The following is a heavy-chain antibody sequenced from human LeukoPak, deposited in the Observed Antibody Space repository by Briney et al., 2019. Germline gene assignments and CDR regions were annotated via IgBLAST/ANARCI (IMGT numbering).Heavy chain of an antibody. CDR1: GYTFTGYY. CDR2: INPNSGGT. V-gene: IGHV1-2*02. D-gene: IGHD3-22*01. Sequence: ASVKVSCKASGYTFTGYYMHWVRQAPGQGLEWMGWINPNSGGTNYAQKFQGRVTMTRDTSISTAYMELSRLRSDDTAVYYCARVPTVTYYYDSSGYNYWGQGTLVTVSS. CDR3: ARVPTVTYYYDSSGYNY. J-gene: IGHJ4*02.